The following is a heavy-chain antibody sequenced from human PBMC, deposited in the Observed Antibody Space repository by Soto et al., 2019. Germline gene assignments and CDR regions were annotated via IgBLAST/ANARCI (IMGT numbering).Heavy chain of an antibody. CDR2: IKSKPDGETT. D-gene: IGHD6-19*01. CDR1: GFTFSNSW. CDR3: TTSFRPGGRAWYFFDY. J-gene: IGHJ4*02. V-gene: IGHV3-15*01. Sequence: EVQLMESGGGLVKPGGCLRVSCAASGFTFSNSWMSWVRQAPGKGLEWVGRIKSKPDGETTEYAAPVKGRFTISRDDSKNTVYLQMNSLKTEYTAVYYCTTSFRPGGRAWYFFDYWGQGTLVTVSS.